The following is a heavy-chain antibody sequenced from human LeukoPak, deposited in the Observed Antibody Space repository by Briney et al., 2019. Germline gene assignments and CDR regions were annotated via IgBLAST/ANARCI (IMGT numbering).Heavy chain of an antibody. CDR3: AREGMIVAGDFDY. Sequence: ASVKVSCKASGFNWVRQAPGQGLEWMGWISAYNGNTNYAQKLQGRVTMTTDTSTSTAYMELRSLRSDDTAVYYCAREGMIVAGDFDYWGQGTLVTVSS. V-gene: IGHV1-18*01. CDR2: ISAYNGNT. D-gene: IGHD3-22*01. J-gene: IGHJ4*02. CDR1: G.